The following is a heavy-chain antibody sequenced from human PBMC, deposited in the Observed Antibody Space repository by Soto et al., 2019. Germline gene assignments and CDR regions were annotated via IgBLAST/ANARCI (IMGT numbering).Heavy chain of an antibody. J-gene: IGHJ4*02. D-gene: IGHD2-15*01. CDR2: IYYSGST. CDR1: GGSISSYY. Sequence: QVQLQESGPGLVKPSETLSLTCTVSGGSISSYYWSWIRHPPGKGLEWSGNIYYSGSTNYNPSLKIRVTISVVTSKTQLSLKLSSVTAADTAVYYCARRYGGTFDYWGQGTLVTVSS. CDR3: ARRYGGTFDY. V-gene: IGHV4-59*08.